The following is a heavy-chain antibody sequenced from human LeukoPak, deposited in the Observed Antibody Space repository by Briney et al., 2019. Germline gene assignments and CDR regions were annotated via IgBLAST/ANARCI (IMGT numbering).Heavy chain of an antibody. J-gene: IGHJ3*02. CDR3: ASGTPPTTNAFDT. D-gene: IGHD1-14*01. CDR2: IRYDGSNK. V-gene: IGHV3-30*02. Sequence: PGGSLRLSCAASGFTFSSYGMHWVRQAPGKGLEWVAFIRYDGSNKYYADSVKGRFTISRDNSKNTLYLQMNSLRAEDTAVYYCASGTPPTTNAFDTWGQGTMVTVSS. CDR1: GFTFSSYG.